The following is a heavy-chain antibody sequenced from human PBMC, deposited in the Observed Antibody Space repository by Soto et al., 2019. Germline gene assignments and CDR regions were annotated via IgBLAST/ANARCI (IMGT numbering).Heavy chain of an antibody. D-gene: IGHD1-26*01. J-gene: IGHJ4*02. V-gene: IGHV3-23*01. CDR1: GFTFSSYA. CDR2: ISGSGGSK. CDR3: AKDLGGSDY. Sequence: EVQLLVSGGGLVQPGGSLRLSCAASGFTFSSYAMSWVRQAPGKGLEWVSVISGSGGSKYYADSVKGRFTISRDNSKKTLSLQMNSLRAEDTDVYYCAKDLGGSDYWGQGTLVTVSS.